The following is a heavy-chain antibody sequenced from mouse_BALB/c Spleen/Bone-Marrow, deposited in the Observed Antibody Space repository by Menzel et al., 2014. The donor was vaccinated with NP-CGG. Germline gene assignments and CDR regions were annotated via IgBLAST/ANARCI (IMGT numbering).Heavy chain of an antibody. V-gene: IGHV4-1*02. D-gene: IGHD1-2*01. CDR2: INPDSSTI. CDR1: GFDFSRYW. J-gene: IGHJ2*01. Sequence: DVMLVESGGGLVQPGGSLKLSCAASGFDFSRYWMSWVRRAPGKGLEWIGEINPDSSTINYTPSLKDKFIISRDNAKNTLYLQMSKVRSEDTALYYCARLHYYGYGDYWGQGTTLTVSS. CDR3: ARLHYYGYGDY.